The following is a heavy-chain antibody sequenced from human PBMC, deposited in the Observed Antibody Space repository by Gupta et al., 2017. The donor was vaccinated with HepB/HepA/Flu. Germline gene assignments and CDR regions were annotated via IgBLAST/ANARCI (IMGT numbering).Heavy chain of an antibody. CDR2: IFYDGSKQ. D-gene: IGHD3-10*01. Sequence: QEQLVASGGGVGQPGRSLRLSFAPSGFTFRLYGMHWVRQAPGKGLEWVAVIFYDGSKQYYADSVKGRFTISRDSSKNTLDLQMNSLRGEDTAVYYCTRDQRSSYCDLWGRGTLVTVSS. CDR1: GFTFRLYG. CDR3: TRDQRSSYCDL. V-gene: IGHV3-33*01. J-gene: IGHJ2*01.